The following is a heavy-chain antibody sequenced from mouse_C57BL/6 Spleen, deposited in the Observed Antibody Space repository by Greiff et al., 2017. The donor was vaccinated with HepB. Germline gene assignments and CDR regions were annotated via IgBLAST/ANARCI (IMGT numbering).Heavy chain of an antibody. V-gene: IGHV1-26*01. CDR3: ARGGYDYDEDYAMDY. D-gene: IGHD2-4*01. CDR1: GYTFTDYY. Sequence: VQLQQSGPELVKPGASVKISCKASGYTFTDYYMNWVKQSHGKSLEWIGDINPNNGGTSYNQKFKGKATLTVDKSSSTAYMELRSLTSEDSAVYYCARGGYDYDEDYAMDYWGQGTSVTVSS. J-gene: IGHJ4*01. CDR2: INPNNGGT.